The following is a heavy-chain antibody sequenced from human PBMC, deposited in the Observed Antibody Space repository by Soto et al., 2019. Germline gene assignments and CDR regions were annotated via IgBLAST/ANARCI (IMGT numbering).Heavy chain of an antibody. CDR3: ARDQSCDRNYSYGLDV. CDR1: GYSFTSYG. J-gene: IGHJ6*02. Sequence: QVHLVQSGTEVKKPGASVKVSCKASGYSFTSYGIGWVRQAPGQGLEWMGWISPYNGNTYYAQKLQGRVTMTTDTTQNTVYMELRSLRSDDTAVYYCARDQSCDRNYSYGLDVWGQGTTVTVSS. V-gene: IGHV1-18*01. CDR2: ISPYNGNT.